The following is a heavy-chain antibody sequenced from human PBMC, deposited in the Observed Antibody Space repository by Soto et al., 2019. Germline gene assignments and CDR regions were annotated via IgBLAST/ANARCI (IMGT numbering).Heavy chain of an antibody. CDR1: GGSFSGYY. J-gene: IGHJ5*02. CDR3: ARRYYDFWSGSTGDNWFDP. CDR2: INHSGST. Sequence: QVQLQQWGAGLLKPSETLSLTCAVYGGSFSGYYWSWIRQPPGKGLEWIGEINHSGSTNYNPSLKRRVTISVDTSKNQFSLKLSSVNAADTAVYYCARRYYDFWSGSTGDNWFDPWGQGTLVTVSS. D-gene: IGHD3-3*01. V-gene: IGHV4-34*01.